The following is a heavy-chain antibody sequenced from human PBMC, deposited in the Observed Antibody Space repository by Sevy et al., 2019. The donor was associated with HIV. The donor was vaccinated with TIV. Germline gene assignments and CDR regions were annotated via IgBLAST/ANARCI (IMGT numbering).Heavy chain of an antibody. Sequence: SETLSLTCTVSGGSISSYYWSWIRQPPGKGLEWIGYIYYSGSTNYNPSLKSRVTISVDTSKNQFSLKLSSVTAADTAMYYCASATTVTTLGGMDVWGQGTTVTVSS. CDR2: IYYSGST. J-gene: IGHJ6*02. D-gene: IGHD4-4*01. CDR3: ASATTVTTLGGMDV. CDR1: GGSISSYY. V-gene: IGHV4-59*01.